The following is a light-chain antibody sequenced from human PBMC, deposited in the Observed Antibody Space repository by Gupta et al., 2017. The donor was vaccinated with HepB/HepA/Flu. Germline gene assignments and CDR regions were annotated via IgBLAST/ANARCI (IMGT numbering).Light chain of an antibody. J-gene: IGKJ2*01. CDR1: QSISSW. Sequence: DIQMTQSPSTLSASVGDRVTITCRASQSISSWLAWYQQIPGKAPKLLIYKASGLESGVPSRFSGSGSGTEFTLPISSLQPDDFATYYCQQYDSYPYTFGQGTKLEIK. CDR3: QQYDSYPYT. V-gene: IGKV1-5*03. CDR2: KAS.